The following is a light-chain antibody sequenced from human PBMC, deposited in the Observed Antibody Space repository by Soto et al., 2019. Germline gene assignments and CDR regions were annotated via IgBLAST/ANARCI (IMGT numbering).Light chain of an antibody. CDR1: DVGSYIL. J-gene: IGLJ1*01. CDR3: CSYAGSGTFYV. CDR2: EGS. V-gene: IGLV2-23*01. Sequence: QSALTQPASVSGSPGQSITISCSDVGSYILVSWYQQYPGKGPELIIYEGSKRPSGVSNRFSGSRSGNTASLTISGLQAEDEADYYCCSYAGSGTFYVFGAGTKLTVL.